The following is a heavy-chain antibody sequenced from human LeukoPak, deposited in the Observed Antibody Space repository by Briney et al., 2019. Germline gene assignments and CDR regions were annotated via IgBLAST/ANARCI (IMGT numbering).Heavy chain of an antibody. CDR1: GFNFRAYW. J-gene: IGHJ6*03. V-gene: IGHV3-66*02. D-gene: IGHD2-15*01. CDR3: AKSGGRVRGYYYYMDV. Sequence: PGGSLRLSCTTSGFNFRAYWMGWVRQAPGKGLEWVSVIYSGGSTYYADSVKGRFTISRDNSKNTLFLQMNSLRAEDTAMYYCAKSGGRVRGYYYYMDVWGKGTTVTVSS. CDR2: IYSGGST.